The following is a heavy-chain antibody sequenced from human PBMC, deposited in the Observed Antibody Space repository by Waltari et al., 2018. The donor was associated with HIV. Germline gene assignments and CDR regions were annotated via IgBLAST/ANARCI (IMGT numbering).Heavy chain of an antibody. D-gene: IGHD2-21*01. V-gene: IGHV4-34*02. Sequence: QVQLQQWGSGRLKESATLSLSCAIYGGAFRYSIRTWVRQPPQKGLEWIGEGSQTGGTNYNPSLKSRVSISVDTSKNQFFLTVTSLTASDTAVYYCARGTVIAGDFRFYYYYHGMDVWGQGTTVTVSS. CDR2: GSQTGGT. CDR3: ARGTVIAGDFRFYYYYHGMDV. J-gene: IGHJ6*02. CDR1: GGAFRYSI.